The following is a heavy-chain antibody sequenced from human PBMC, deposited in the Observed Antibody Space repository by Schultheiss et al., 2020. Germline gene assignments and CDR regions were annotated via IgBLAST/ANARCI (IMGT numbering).Heavy chain of an antibody. D-gene: IGHD5-18*01. V-gene: IGHV1-2*02. CDR3: ARDRVEGYSYGNSDY. Sequence: ASVKVSCKASGYTFTSYYMHWVRQAPGQGLEWMGWINPNSGGTNYAQKFQGRVTMTRDTSISTAYMELSRLRSDDTAVYYCARDRVEGYSYGNSDYWGQGTLVTVST. J-gene: IGHJ4*02. CDR1: GYTFTSYY. CDR2: INPNSGGT.